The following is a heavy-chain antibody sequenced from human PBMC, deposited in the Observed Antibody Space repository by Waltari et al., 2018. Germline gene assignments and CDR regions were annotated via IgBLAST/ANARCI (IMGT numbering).Heavy chain of an antibody. CDR3: TREWWCLDY. Sequence: EVQLVESGGGLVQPGRSLRLSCTASGFTFGDYAMSWVRQAPGKGLGWVGFIGRKAYGGTTEYAASVKVRFTISRDDSKSIAYLQMNSLKTEDSAVYYCTREWWCLDYWGQGTLVTVSS. V-gene: IGHV3-49*04. CDR2: IGRKAYGGTT. CDR1: GFTFGDYA. D-gene: IGHD2-21*01. J-gene: IGHJ4*02.